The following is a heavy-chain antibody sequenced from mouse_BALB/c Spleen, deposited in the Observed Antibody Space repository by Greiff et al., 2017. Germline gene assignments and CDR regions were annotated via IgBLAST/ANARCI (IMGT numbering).Heavy chain of an antibody. V-gene: IGHV1-18*01. D-gene: IGHD2-4*01. CDR1: GYTFTDYN. Sequence: VQLQQSGPELVKPGASVKIPCKASGYTFTDYNMDWVRQSHGKSLEWIGDINPNNGGTIYNQKFKGKATLTVDKSSSTAYMELRSLTSENTAVYYCARCDYGSWYAMDYWGQGTSVTVSS. CDR2: INPNNGGT. J-gene: IGHJ4*01. CDR3: ARCDYGSWYAMDY.